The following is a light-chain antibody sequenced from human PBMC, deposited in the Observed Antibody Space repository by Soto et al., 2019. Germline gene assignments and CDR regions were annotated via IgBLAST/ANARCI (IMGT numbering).Light chain of an antibody. V-gene: IGLV2-8*01. Sequence: QSALTQPPSASGSPGQSVTISCTGTSSDVGGYNYVSWYQQHPGKAPKLIIYGVDKRPSGVPDRFSGSTSGNTASLTVSGLQADDEADYYCISYAGSSNYVFGTGTKVTVL. CDR3: ISYAGSSNYV. CDR2: GVD. CDR1: SSDVGGYNY. J-gene: IGLJ1*01.